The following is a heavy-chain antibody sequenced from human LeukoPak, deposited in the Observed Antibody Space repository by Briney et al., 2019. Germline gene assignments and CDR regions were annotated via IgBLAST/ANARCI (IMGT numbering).Heavy chain of an antibody. CDR1: GGTFSSYA. CDR2: INPNSGGT. V-gene: IGHV1-2*02. Sequence: GASVKVSCKASGGTFSSYAISWVRQAPGQGLEWMGWINPNSGGTNYAQKFQGRVTMTRDTSISTAYMELSRLRSDDTAVYYCARVTVPGIAVAAYYFDYWGQGTLVTVSS. D-gene: IGHD6-19*01. J-gene: IGHJ4*02. CDR3: ARVTVPGIAVAAYYFDY.